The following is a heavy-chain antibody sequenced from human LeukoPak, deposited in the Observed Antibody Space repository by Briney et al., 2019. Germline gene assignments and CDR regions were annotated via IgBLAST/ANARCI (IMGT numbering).Heavy chain of an antibody. J-gene: IGHJ3*02. CDR3: ARVVTNDAFDI. CDR1: GGTFSSYA. CDR2: IIPILGIA. Sequence: ASVKVSCKASGGTFSSYATSWVRQAPGQGLEWMGRIIPILGIANYAQKFQGRVTITADKSTSTAYMELSSLRSEDTAVYYCARVVTNDAFDIWGQGTMVTVSS. D-gene: IGHD2-15*01. V-gene: IGHV1-69*04.